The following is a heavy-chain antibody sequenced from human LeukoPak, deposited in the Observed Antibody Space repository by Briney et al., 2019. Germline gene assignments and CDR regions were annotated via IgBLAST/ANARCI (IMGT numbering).Heavy chain of an antibody. CDR2: IIPIFGTA. J-gene: IGHJ3*02. Sequence: ASVKVSCKASGGTFSSYAISWVRQAPGQGLEWMGGIIPIFGTANYAQKFQGRVTITAGESTSTAYMELSSLRSEDTAVYYCARPSVVVAATDDAFDIWGQGTMVTVSS. CDR3: ARPSVVVAATDDAFDI. V-gene: IGHV1-69*13. CDR1: GGTFSSYA. D-gene: IGHD2-15*01.